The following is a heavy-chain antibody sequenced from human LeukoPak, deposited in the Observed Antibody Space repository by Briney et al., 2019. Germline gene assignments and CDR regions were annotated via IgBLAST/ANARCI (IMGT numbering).Heavy chain of an antibody. Sequence: PGGSLRLSCAASGFTFSSYGMHWVRQAPGKGLEWVAVISYDGSNKYYADSVKGRFTISRDNSKNTLYLQMNSLRAEDTAVYYCAKDAYTAMVYFDYWGQGTLVTVSS. CDR1: GFTFSSYG. V-gene: IGHV3-30*18. J-gene: IGHJ4*02. CDR3: AKDAYTAMVYFDY. CDR2: ISYDGSNK. D-gene: IGHD5-18*01.